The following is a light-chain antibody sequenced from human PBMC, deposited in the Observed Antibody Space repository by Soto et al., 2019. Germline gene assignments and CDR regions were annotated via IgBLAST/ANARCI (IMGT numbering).Light chain of an antibody. CDR1: QSVSSSY. CDR3: QQYGTSPQT. J-gene: IGKJ2*01. V-gene: IGKV3-20*01. CDR2: GAS. Sequence: EIVLTQSPGTLSLSPGERATLSCRASQSVSSSYLAWYQQKPGQAPRLLIYGASSRATAIPDRFSGSGSGTDFTLAISRLEPEDFAMYYCQQYGTSPQTFGQGTKVDIK.